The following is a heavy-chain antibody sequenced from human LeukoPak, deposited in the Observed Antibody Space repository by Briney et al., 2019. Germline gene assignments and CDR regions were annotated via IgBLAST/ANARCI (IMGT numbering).Heavy chain of an antibody. D-gene: IGHD3-10*01. J-gene: IGHJ4*02. CDR1: GGSISNFY. CDR2: IHYSGDT. Sequence: SETLSLTCTVSGGSISNFYWSWIRQPPGKGLERIGYIHYSGDTNYNPSLKSRVTISVDTSKNQFSLQLSSVTAADTAVYYCARGGWSLDYWGQGTLVTVSS. CDR3: ARGGWSLDY. V-gene: IGHV4-59*01.